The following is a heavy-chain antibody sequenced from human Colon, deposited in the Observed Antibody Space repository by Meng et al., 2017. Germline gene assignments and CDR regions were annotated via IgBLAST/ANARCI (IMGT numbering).Heavy chain of an antibody. CDR1: GGSVSSGSHY. V-gene: IGHV4-61*01. Sequence: QLQGPGPGPGRPSATLSLTCNVSGGSVSSGSHYWSWIRQPPGKGLEFIAYVDYYWNINYNPSLNSRATVSIDTSKTQFSLKVTSVTAADTAVYYCAVGPWELDYWGQGILVTVSS. D-gene: IGHD1-26*01. CDR3: AVGPWELDY. CDR2: VDYYWNI. J-gene: IGHJ4*02.